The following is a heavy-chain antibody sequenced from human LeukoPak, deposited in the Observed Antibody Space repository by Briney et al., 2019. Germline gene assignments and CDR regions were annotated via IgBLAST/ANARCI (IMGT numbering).Heavy chain of an antibody. CDR3: ARGGDSTRNAFDI. D-gene: IGHD3-16*01. Sequence: SETLSLTCTVSGGSNRSYYWSWIRQPAGKGLEWIGRIYTSGSTNYNPSLKSRVTMSVDTSKSQFSLRLSSVTAADTAVYYCARGGDSTRNAFDIWGQGTMVTVSS. CDR2: IYTSGST. J-gene: IGHJ3*02. CDR1: GGSNRSYY. V-gene: IGHV4-4*07.